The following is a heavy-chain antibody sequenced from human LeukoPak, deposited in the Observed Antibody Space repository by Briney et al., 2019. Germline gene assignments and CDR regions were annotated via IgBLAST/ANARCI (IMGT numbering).Heavy chain of an antibody. CDR3: AIAPVGSRLYYFDY. Sequence: SETLSLTCTVSGVSLSSYYWLWMRQPPGKGREGFGYIYYSGSTNYNPSLKRRVTISVDTTKNQLPLKLSSVTAADTAVYYCAIAPVGSRLYYFDYWGERTLVTVSS. D-gene: IGHD6-13*01. CDR1: GVSLSSYY. V-gene: IGHV4-59*01. CDR2: IYYSGST. J-gene: IGHJ4*02.